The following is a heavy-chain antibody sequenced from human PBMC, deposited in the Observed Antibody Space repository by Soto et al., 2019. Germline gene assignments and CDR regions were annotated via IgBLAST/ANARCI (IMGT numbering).Heavy chain of an antibody. Sequence: ASVKVSFKASGYTFTSYAMHWVRQAPGQRLEWMGWINAGNGNTKYSQKFQGRVTITRDTSASTAYMELSSLRSEDTAVYYCARTDQYDDILTGYSSPALDDWGQRTLDTVSS. CDR3: ARTDQYDDILTGYSSPALDD. CDR1: GYTFTSYA. D-gene: IGHD3-9*01. CDR2: INAGNGNT. J-gene: IGHJ4*02. V-gene: IGHV1-3*01.